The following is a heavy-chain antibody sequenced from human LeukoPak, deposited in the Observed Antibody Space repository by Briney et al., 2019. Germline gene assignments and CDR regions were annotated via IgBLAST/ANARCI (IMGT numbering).Heavy chain of an antibody. CDR3: ARVPNSSSWYLIRDIAFDI. CDR2: ISSSGSTI. V-gene: IGHV3-11*01. CDR1: GFTFSDYY. J-gene: IGHJ3*02. Sequence: KPGGSLRLSCAASGFTFSDYYMSWIRQAPGKGLEWVSYISSSGSTIYYADSVKGRFTISRDNAKNSLYLQMNSLRAEDTAVYYCARVPNSSSWYLIRDIAFDIWGQGTTVTVSS. D-gene: IGHD6-13*01.